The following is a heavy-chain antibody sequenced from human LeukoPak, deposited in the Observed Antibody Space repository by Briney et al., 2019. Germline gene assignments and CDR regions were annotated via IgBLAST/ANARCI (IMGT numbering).Heavy chain of an antibody. CDR2: IHHSGST. V-gene: IGHV4-38-2*02. Sequence: TASETLSLTCIVSGYSISSGYYWGWIRQPPGKGLEWIGNIHHSGSTYYNPSLKSRVTISVDTSKNQFSLKLSSVTAADTAVYYCARGSARFGHGADAFDIWGQGTMVTVSS. CDR3: ARGSARFGHGADAFDI. D-gene: IGHD3-16*01. J-gene: IGHJ3*02. CDR1: GYSISSGYY.